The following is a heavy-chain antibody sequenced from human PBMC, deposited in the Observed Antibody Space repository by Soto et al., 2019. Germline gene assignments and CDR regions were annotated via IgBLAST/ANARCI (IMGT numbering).Heavy chain of an antibody. CDR3: ARGQGAAIGDYYYHGMDV. J-gene: IGHJ6*02. Sequence: EVQLVESGGGLVQPGGSLKLSCAASGFIFSGSAIHWVRQASGKGLEWVGRIRSRANNFATSSAASVKGRFTFSRDDSKNTAYLQMNTLKPEDTAVYYCARGQGAAIGDYYYHGMDVWGQGTTVTDSS. CDR2: IRSRANNFAT. CDR1: GFIFSGSA. V-gene: IGHV3-73*02. D-gene: IGHD2-2*02.